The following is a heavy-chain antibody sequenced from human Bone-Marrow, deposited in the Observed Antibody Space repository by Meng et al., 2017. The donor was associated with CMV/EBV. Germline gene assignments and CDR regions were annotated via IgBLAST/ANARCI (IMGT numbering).Heavy chain of an antibody. Sequence: ETLSLTCAASGFPFSSYAMTWVRQAPGKGLEWVSVIYTGNGGTFYADSVKGRFTISRHDPQNTVYLLMNGLRAEDTAVYYCAKGSKWYDPWGQETLVTVSS. CDR1: GFPFSSYA. CDR3: AKGSKWYDP. J-gene: IGHJ5*02. V-gene: IGHV3-23*03. CDR2: IYTGNGGT.